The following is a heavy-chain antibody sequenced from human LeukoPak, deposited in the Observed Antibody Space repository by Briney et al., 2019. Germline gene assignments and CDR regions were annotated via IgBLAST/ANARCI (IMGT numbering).Heavy chain of an antibody. V-gene: IGHV4-34*01. CDR2: INHSGNT. Sequence: SETLSLTCAVYGGSFSRYSWNWLRQPPGKGLEWIGEINHSGNTNYNPSLKSRVTISVDTSKNQLSLKVNSVIAADTAVYYCARGDVDPYVFDIWGQGTMVTVSS. J-gene: IGHJ3*02. CDR3: ARGDVDPYVFDI. CDR1: GGSFSRYS. D-gene: IGHD3-10*02.